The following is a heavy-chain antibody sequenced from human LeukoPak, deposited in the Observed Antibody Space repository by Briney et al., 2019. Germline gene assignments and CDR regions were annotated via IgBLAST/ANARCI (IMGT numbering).Heavy chain of an antibody. CDR3: ARDTADSSGYYKGYFQH. CDR1: GYTFTSYG. CDR2: ISAYNGNT. Sequence: ASVKVSCKASGYTFTSYGISWVRQAPGQGPEWMGWISAYNGNTNYAQKLQGRVTMTTDTSTSTAYMELRSLRSDDTAVYYCARDTADSSGYYKGYFQHWGQGTLVTVSS. J-gene: IGHJ1*01. V-gene: IGHV1-18*01. D-gene: IGHD3-22*01.